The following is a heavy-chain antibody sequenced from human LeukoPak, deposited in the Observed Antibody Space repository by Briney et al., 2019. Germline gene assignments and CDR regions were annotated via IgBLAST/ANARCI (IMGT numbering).Heavy chain of an antibody. Sequence: PSETLSLTCAVYGGSFSGYYWSWLRQPPGKGLEWIGEINHSGSTNYNPSLKSRVTISVDTSKNQFSLKLSSVTAADTAVYYCARTGYCSSTSCLPFDYWGQGTLVTVSS. V-gene: IGHV4-34*01. CDR1: GGSFSGYY. CDR2: INHSGST. CDR3: ARTGYCSSTSCLPFDY. J-gene: IGHJ4*02. D-gene: IGHD2-2*01.